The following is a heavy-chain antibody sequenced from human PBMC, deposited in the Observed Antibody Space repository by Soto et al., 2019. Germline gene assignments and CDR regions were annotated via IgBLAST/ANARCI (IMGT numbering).Heavy chain of an antibody. CDR2: ISSSSSYI. D-gene: IGHD2-2*01. Sequence: GGSLRLSCAASGFTFSSYSMNWVRQAPGKGLEWVSSISSSSSYIYYADSVKGRFTISRDNAKNSLYLQMNSLRAEDTAVYYCARDQYCSSTSCYSSYWFDPWGQGTLVTVSS. V-gene: IGHV3-21*01. CDR3: ARDQYCSSTSCYSSYWFDP. CDR1: GFTFSSYS. J-gene: IGHJ5*02.